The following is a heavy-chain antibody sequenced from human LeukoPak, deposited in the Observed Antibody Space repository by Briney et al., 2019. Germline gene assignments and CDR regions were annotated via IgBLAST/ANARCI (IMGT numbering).Heavy chain of an antibody. D-gene: IGHD5-24*01. Sequence: QPGGSLRLACAASGFTFSTYAMSWVRQAPGKGLKWVSSFSGSGGSTYYADSVKGRFTISRDNSKNTLYPQMNSLRAEDTAVYYCARSGYNRFDYWGQGTLVTVSS. CDR1: GFTFSTYA. J-gene: IGHJ4*02. CDR2: FSGSGGST. CDR3: ARSGYNRFDY. V-gene: IGHV3-23*01.